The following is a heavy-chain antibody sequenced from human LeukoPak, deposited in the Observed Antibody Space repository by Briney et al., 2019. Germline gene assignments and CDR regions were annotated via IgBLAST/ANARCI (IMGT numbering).Heavy chain of an antibody. CDR3: ARDPGYYDTSGYPAYFDY. CDR2: IFHSGST. Sequence: SETLSLTCAVSGGSISSGPYSWSWIRQPPGKGLEWIGYIFHSGSTDYSPSLRSRVTISVDTSKNQFSLKLYSVTAADTAVYYCARDPGYYDTSGYPAYFDYWGQGTLVTVSS. CDR1: GGSISSGPYS. J-gene: IGHJ4*02. D-gene: IGHD3-22*01. V-gene: IGHV4-30-2*01.